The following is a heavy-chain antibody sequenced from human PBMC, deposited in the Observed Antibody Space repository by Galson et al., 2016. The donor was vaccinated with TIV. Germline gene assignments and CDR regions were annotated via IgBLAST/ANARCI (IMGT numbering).Heavy chain of an antibody. J-gene: IGHJ6*02. CDR1: GYPFSAYY. CDR3: ARGFNYGFDVYYGMDV. V-gene: IGHV1-2*02. CDR2: INPYGDDT. D-gene: IGHD5-18*01. Sequence: SVKVSCKASGYPFSAYYIHWVRQAPGQGLEWMGWINPYGDDTNYEQRFQGRVSMTSDTSINTAYMELSSLRSDYTAIFFCARGFNYGFDVYYGMDVWGQGTTVTVSS.